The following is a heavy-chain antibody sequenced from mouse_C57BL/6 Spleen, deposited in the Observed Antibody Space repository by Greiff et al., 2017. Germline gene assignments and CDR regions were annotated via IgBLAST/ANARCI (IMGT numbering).Heavy chain of an antibody. D-gene: IGHD1-1*01. Sequence: QVHVKQSGAELVRPGASVKLSCKASGYTFTDYYINWVNQRPGQGLEWIARIYPGSGNTYYNEKFKGKATLTAEKSSSTAYMQLSSLTSEDSAVYFCARTVVAFYFDDWGQGTTLTVSS. V-gene: IGHV1-76*01. CDR1: GYTFTDYY. J-gene: IGHJ2*01. CDR3: ARTVVAFYFDD. CDR2: IYPGSGNT.